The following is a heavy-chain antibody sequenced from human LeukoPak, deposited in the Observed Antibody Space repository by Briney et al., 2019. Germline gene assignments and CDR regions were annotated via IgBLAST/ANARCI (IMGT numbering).Heavy chain of an antibody. Sequence: SETLSLTCTVSGGSISSYYWSWIRQPAGKGLQWIGRIYNNGSTSYNPSLKSRVTMSGDTSKNQFSLKLSSVTAADTAVYYCASDSYDSSGYYAFDIWGQGTMVTVSS. CDR1: GGSISSYY. D-gene: IGHD3-22*01. V-gene: IGHV4-4*07. CDR2: IYNNGST. CDR3: ASDSYDSSGYYAFDI. J-gene: IGHJ3*02.